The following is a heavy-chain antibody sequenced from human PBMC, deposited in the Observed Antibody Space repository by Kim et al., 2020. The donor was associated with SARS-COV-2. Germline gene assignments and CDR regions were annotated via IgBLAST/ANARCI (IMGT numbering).Heavy chain of an antibody. CDR2: ISYSGST. CDR3: ASGGVKQWLGL. Sequence: SETLSLTCTVSGGSISTYYWNWIRQSPQKGLECIGFISYSGSTNYNPSLKSRVAISVDSSKNQFSLNLSSVTAADTAVYYCASGGVKQWLGLWGRGPLVT. D-gene: IGHD6-19*01. V-gene: IGHV4-59*13. J-gene: IGHJ2*01. CDR1: GGSISTYY.